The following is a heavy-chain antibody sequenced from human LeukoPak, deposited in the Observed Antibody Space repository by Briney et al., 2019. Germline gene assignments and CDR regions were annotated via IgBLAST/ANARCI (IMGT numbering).Heavy chain of an antibody. CDR1: GGSFSGYY. Sequence: SETLSLTCAVYGGSFSGYYWSWIRQPPGKGLEWIGEINHSGSTNYNPSLKSRVTISVDTSKNQFSLKLSSVTAADTAVYYCARHMTTGALFYHYYGMDVWGQGTTVTVSS. D-gene: IGHD4-17*01. CDR3: ARHMTTGALFYHYYGMDV. CDR2: INHSGST. J-gene: IGHJ6*02. V-gene: IGHV4-34*01.